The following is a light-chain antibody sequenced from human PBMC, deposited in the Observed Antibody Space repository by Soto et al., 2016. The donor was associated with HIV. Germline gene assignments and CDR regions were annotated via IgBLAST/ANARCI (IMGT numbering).Light chain of an antibody. CDR3: QKCNXRPSGSR. J-gene: IGKJ3*01. Sequence: DIQMTQSPSSLSASVGDRVTITCRASQGISNYLAWYQQKPGKVPQLLIFAASTLQSGVPSRFSGRGSGTDFTLTISSLQPEDVATYYCQKCNXRPSGSRFGPGTKWISN. V-gene: IGKV1-27*01. CDR2: AAS. CDR1: QGISNY.